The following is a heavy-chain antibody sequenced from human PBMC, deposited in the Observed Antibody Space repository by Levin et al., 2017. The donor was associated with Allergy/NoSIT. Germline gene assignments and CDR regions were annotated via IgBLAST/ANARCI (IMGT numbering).Heavy chain of an antibody. CDR1: GYSFSNYW. Sequence: GESLKISCEGSGYSFSNYWIGWVRQMPGKGLGWMGIIYPSDSDTRYSPSFQGQVTISADNSNNTAYLQWSSLKASATALFYCARPAREALRKKAFDIWGQGTVVTGSS. J-gene: IGHJ3*02. V-gene: IGHV5-51*01. D-gene: IGHD6-6*01. CDR3: ARPAREALRKKAFDI. CDR2: IYPSDSDT.